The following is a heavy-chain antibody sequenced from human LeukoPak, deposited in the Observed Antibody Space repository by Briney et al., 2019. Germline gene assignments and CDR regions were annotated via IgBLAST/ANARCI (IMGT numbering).Heavy chain of an antibody. Sequence: PSATLSLTCAASGGSMSNSYWSWSRPPPGKGLEWIGSILYSGSTNYNPSLKSRVTISKDTSKNQFSLKLSSVTAADTAVYYCAKGRVPGGYWGQGTLVTVSS. CDR2: ILYSGST. V-gene: IGHV4-59*01. J-gene: IGHJ4*02. CDR3: AKGRVPGGY. CDR1: GGSMSNSY. D-gene: IGHD1-1*01.